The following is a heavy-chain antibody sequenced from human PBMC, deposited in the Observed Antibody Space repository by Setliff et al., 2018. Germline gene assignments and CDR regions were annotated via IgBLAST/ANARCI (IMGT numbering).Heavy chain of an antibody. V-gene: IGHV3-23*01. J-gene: IGHJ6*03. Sequence: LRLSCAASGFTFRTYDMSWVRQAPGKGLEWVSAISASGDTTYYTDSVKGRFTISRDNSENTLYLQMNSLRADHTAVYYCARPTSAGRLWYMDVWGTGTTVTVSS. D-gene: IGHD1-26*01. CDR2: ISASGDTT. CDR3: ARPTSAGRLWYMDV. CDR1: GFTFRTYD.